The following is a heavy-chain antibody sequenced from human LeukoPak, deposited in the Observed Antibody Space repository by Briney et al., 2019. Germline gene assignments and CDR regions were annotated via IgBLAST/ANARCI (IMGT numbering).Heavy chain of an antibody. J-gene: IGHJ4*02. D-gene: IGHD3-16*02. V-gene: IGHV1-2*04. Sequence: ASVKVSCKTSGYTFTDYYIHWVRQVPGQGLEWMGWTNPNSGGTNYAQKFRGWVTLTRDMSINTAYMELSRLRSDDTAVYFCARAPPVYDYIWGSYRYNQFDYWGQGTLVTVSS. CDR2: TNPNSGGT. CDR1: GYTFTDYY. CDR3: ARAPPVYDYIWGSYRYNQFDY.